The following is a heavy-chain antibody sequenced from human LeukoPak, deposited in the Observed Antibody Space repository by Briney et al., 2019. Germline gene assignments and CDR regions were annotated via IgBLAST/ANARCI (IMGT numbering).Heavy chain of an antibody. J-gene: IGHJ4*02. V-gene: IGHV4-59*01. D-gene: IGHD3/OR15-3a*01. CDR2: IYYSGST. Sequence: SETLSLTCTVSGGSISSYYWSWIRQPPGKGLEGMGYIYYSGSTNYTPSLKSRVTISVDTSKNQFSLKLSSVTAADTAVYYCARSHSVWTSFDYWGQGTLVTVSS. CDR1: GGSISSYY. CDR3: ARSHSVWTSFDY.